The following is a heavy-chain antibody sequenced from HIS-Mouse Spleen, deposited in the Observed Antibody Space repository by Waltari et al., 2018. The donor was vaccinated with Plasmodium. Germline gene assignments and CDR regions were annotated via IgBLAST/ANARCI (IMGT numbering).Heavy chain of an antibody. Sequence: QVQLVESGGGVVQPGRSLRLSCAASGFTFSSYAMHWVRQAPGKGLEWVEVISYDGSNKYYADSVKGRFTISRDNSKNTLYLQMNSLRAEDTAVYYCAREAGSGGLYYFDYWGQGTLVTVSS. J-gene: IGHJ4*02. D-gene: IGHD3-10*01. CDR3: AREAGSGGLYYFDY. V-gene: IGHV3-30-3*01. CDR2: ISYDGSNK. CDR1: GFTFSSYA.